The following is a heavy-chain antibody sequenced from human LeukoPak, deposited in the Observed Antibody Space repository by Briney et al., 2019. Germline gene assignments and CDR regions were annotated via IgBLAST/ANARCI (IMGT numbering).Heavy chain of an antibody. CDR1: GGSISSSSYY. Sequence: SETPSLTCTVSGGSISSSSYYWGWIRQPPGKGLEWIGSIYHSGSTYYNPSLKSRVTISVDTSKNQFSLNLSSVTAADTAVYYCARGRYMDVWGKGTTVTVSS. CDR2: IYHSGST. V-gene: IGHV4-39*07. CDR3: ARGRYMDV. J-gene: IGHJ6*03.